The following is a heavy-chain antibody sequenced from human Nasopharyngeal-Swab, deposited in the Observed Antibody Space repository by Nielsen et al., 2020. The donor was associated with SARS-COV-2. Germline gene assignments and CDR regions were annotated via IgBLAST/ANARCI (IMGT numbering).Heavy chain of an antibody. J-gene: IGHJ4*02. V-gene: IGHV3-23*01. CDR3: ATDIVVVVAATPRTNY. CDR2: ISGSGGNT. D-gene: IGHD2-15*01. Sequence: WIRQPPGKGLEWVSAISGSGGNTYYADSVKGRFTISRDNSKNTLYLQMNSLRAEDTAVYYCATDIVVVVAATPRTNYWGQGTLVTVSS.